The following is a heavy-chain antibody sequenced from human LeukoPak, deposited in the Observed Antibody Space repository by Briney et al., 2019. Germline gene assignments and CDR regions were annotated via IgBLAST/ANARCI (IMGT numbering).Heavy chain of an antibody. CDR2: INHSGST. J-gene: IGHJ4*02. CDR1: GGSFSGYY. D-gene: IGHD3-22*01. Sequence: SGTLSLTCAVYGGSFSGYYWSWIRQPPGKGLEWIGEINHSGSTNYNPSLKSRVTISVDTSKNQFSLKLSSVTAADTAVYYCARDVAYYYDSSGYYDYWGQGTLVTVSS. CDR3: ARDVAYYYDSSGYYDY. V-gene: IGHV4-34*01.